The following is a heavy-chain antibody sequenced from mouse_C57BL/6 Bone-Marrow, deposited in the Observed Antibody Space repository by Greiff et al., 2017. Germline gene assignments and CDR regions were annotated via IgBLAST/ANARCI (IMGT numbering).Heavy chain of an antibody. J-gene: IGHJ1*03. Sequence: EVKVVESGGGLVQPGGSLKLSCAASGFTFSDYGMAWVRLAPRKGPEWVAFSSNLAYSIYYADTVTGRFTISRENAKNTLYLEMSSLRSEDTAMYYCARHNYDYDVGYFDVWGTGTTVTVSS. CDR1: GFTFSDYG. CDR3: ARHNYDYDVGYFDV. D-gene: IGHD2-4*01. V-gene: IGHV5-15*01. CDR2: SSNLAYSI.